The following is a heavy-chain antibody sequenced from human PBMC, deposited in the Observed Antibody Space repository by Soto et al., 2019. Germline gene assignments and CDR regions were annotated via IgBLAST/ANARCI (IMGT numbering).Heavy chain of an antibody. CDR3: VKDRTPNWNYPGMDV. CDR1: GFTFSTYA. J-gene: IGHJ6*02. Sequence: PGGSLRLSCSASGFTFSTYAMHWVRQAPGKGLKNVSVVSSHGTSSFYAESGEGRFTISRDNSKNTLYLRLSSLTAEDTAIYYCVKDRTPNWNYPGMDVWGQGTTVTVSS. CDR2: VSSHGTSS. D-gene: IGHD1-7*01. V-gene: IGHV3-64D*08.